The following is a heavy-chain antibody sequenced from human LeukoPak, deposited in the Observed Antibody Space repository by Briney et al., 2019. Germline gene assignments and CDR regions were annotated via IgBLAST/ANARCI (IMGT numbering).Heavy chain of an antibody. CDR3: ARLTTVTTRAFDI. Sequence: SETLSLTCTVSGGSISYYNWSWIRQPPGKGLEWIGYIYYSGSTNYNSSFKSRVTISIDTSKNQFSLRLSSVTAADTAVYYCARLTTVTTRAFDIWGQGTMVTVCS. D-gene: IGHD4-17*01. CDR2: IYYSGST. V-gene: IGHV4-59*01. J-gene: IGHJ3*02. CDR1: GGSISYYN.